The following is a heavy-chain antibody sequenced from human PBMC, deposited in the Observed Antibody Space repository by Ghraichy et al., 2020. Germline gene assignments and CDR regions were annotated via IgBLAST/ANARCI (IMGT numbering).Heavy chain of an antibody. D-gene: IGHD2-15*01. CDR3: ARDFGGSARWFFDL. CDR2: IWADGSDK. V-gene: IGHV3-33*01. J-gene: IGHJ2*01. Sequence: LSLTCAASGFTFRSYVMHWVRQTPGKGLEWVSGIWADGSDKYCADSVKGRCTISRDNSRDTLNLQLDSLRAEDAGVYYCARDFGGSARWFFDLWGRGTLVTVSS. CDR1: GFTFRSYV.